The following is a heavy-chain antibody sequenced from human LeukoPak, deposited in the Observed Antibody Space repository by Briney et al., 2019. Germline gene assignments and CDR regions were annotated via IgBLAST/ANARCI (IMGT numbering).Heavy chain of an antibody. J-gene: IGHJ5*02. D-gene: IGHD3-16*02. Sequence: SVTVSCKASGGTFSSYAISWVRQAPGQGLEWMGGIIPIFGTANYAQKFQGRVTITTDESTSTAYMELSSLRSEDTAVYYCARLGDDYVWGSYRAPWGQGTLVTVPS. V-gene: IGHV1-69*05. CDR2: IIPIFGTA. CDR3: ARLGDDYVWGSYRAP. CDR1: GGTFSSYA.